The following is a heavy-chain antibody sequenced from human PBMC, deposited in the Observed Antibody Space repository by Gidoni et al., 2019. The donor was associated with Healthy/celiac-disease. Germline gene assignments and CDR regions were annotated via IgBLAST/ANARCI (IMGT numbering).Heavy chain of an antibody. CDR2: IWYDGSNK. D-gene: IGHD2-15*01. CDR1: GFPFSSSG. Sequence: QVQLVESGGGVVQPGRSLRLSCAASGFPFSSSGLHWVRQAPGKGLEWVAVIWYDGSNKYYADSVKGRFTISRDNSKNTLYLQMNSLRAEDTAVYYCARSPLCSGGSCYLGDAFDIWGQGTMVTVSS. CDR3: ARSPLCSGGSCYLGDAFDI. V-gene: IGHV3-33*01. J-gene: IGHJ3*02.